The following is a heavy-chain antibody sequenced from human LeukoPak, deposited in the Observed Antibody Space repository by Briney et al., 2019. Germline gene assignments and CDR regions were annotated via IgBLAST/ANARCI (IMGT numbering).Heavy chain of an antibody. Sequence: GGSLRLSCAASGFTFSSYAMSWVRQAPGKGLEWVSAISGSGGSTYYADSVKGRFTISRDNSKNTLYLQMTSLRAEDRAVNYCAKGGGYGSGNWGQGTLVTVSS. CDR2: ISGSGGST. D-gene: IGHD3-10*01. CDR3: AKGGGYGSGN. J-gene: IGHJ4*02. CDR1: GFTFSSYA. V-gene: IGHV3-23*01.